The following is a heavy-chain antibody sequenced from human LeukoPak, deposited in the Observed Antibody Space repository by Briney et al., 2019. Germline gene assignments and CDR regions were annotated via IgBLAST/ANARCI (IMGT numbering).Heavy chain of an antibody. CDR3: ARAWWQQLAPLDY. CDR2: TYYRSKWYN. V-gene: IGHV6-1*01. Sequence: SQTLSLTCAISGDSFSSNSAAWNWSRQSPSRGLEWLGRTYYRSKWYNDYAGSVKSRTSIHPDTSKNQFSMQLNSVTPEDTAVYYCARAWWQQLAPLDYWGQGTLVTVSS. CDR1: GDSFSSNSAA. D-gene: IGHD6-13*01. J-gene: IGHJ4*02.